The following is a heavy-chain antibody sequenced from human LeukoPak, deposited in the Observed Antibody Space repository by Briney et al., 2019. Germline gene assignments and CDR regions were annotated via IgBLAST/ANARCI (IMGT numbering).Heavy chain of an antibody. J-gene: IGHJ4*02. CDR1: GGSISSYY. V-gene: IGHV4-59*01. Sequence: SETLSLTCTVSGGSISSYYWSWIRQPPGKGLEWIGYIYYSGSTNYNPSLKSRVTISVDTSKNQFSLKLSSVTAADTAVYYCASPLWSYFDYWGQGTLVTVSS. D-gene: IGHD3-10*01. CDR2: IYYSGST. CDR3: ASPLWSYFDY.